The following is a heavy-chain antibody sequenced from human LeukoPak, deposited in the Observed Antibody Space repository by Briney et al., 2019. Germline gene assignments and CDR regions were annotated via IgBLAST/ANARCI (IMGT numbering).Heavy chain of an antibody. CDR3: TRTYRSSWYDGFDI. CDR1: GFTFGDYA. CDR2: IRSKAYGGTT. D-gene: IGHD6-13*01. Sequence: GRSLRLSCTASGFTFGDYAMSWVRQAPGKGLEWVGFIRSKAYGGTTEYAASVKGSFTISRDDSKSIAYLQMNSLKTEDAGVYYCTRTYRSSWYDGFDIWGQGTMVTVSS. J-gene: IGHJ3*02. V-gene: IGHV3-49*04.